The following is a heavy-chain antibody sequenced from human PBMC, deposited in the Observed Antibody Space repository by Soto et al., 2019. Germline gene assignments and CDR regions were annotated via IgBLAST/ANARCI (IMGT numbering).Heavy chain of an antibody. J-gene: IGHJ3*02. D-gene: IGHD3-3*01. CDR1: GFTFSTYS. Sequence: EVQLLESGGGLVQPGGSLRISCAASGFTFSTYSMTWVRQAPGKGLEWVSTISGSGDSTYYIESVKGRFTISRDHSKNTLYLQMNSLGAEDTAIYYCAKDWTSIWGQGTMVAVSS. CDR3: AKDWTSI. CDR2: ISGSGDST. V-gene: IGHV3-23*01.